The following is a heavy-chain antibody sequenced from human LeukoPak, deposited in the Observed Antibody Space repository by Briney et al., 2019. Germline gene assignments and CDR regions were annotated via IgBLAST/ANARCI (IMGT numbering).Heavy chain of an antibody. CDR3: ARIQYYYDSSGYYNWFDP. Sequence: GSLRLSGAASGFTFSSYSMNWVRQAPGKGLEWVSSISSSSSYIYYADSVKGRFTISRDNAKNSLYLQMNSLRAEDTAVYYCARIQYYYDSSGYYNWFDPWGQGTLVTVSS. J-gene: IGHJ5*02. V-gene: IGHV3-21*01. D-gene: IGHD3-22*01. CDR2: ISSSSSYI. CDR1: GFTFSSYS.